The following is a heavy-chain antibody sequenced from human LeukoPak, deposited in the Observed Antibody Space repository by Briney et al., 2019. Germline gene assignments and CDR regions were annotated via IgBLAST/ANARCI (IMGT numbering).Heavy chain of an antibody. Sequence: GASVKVSCKASGYTFTGYYMHLVRQAPGQGLEWMGWINPNSGGTNYAQKFQGRVTMTRDTSISTAYMELSRLRSDDTAVYYCARDLTAGIAVAGTHWGQGTLVTVSS. CDR3: ARDLTAGIAVAGTH. CDR2: INPNSGGT. J-gene: IGHJ1*01. V-gene: IGHV1-2*02. CDR1: GYTFTGYY. D-gene: IGHD6-19*01.